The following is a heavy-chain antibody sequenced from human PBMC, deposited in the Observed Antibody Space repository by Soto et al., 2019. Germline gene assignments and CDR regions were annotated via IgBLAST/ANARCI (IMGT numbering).Heavy chain of an antibody. Sequence: SETLSLTCTVSGGSISSYYWSWIRQPAGKGLEWIGRIYTSGSTNYNPSLKSRVTMSVDTSKNQFSLKLSSVTAADTAVYYCARVNREPDTTWFDPCGQRTLVTVSS. V-gene: IGHV4-4*07. CDR1: GGSISSYY. J-gene: IGHJ5*02. CDR3: ARVNREPDTTWFDP. CDR2: IYTSGST. D-gene: IGHD1-1*01.